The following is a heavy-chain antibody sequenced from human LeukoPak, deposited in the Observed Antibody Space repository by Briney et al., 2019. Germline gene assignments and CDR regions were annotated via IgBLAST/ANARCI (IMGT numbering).Heavy chain of an antibody. CDR3: AAGIAVADFDY. CDR2: IYTSWST. V-gene: IGHV4-4*07. J-gene: IGHJ4*02. CDR1: GGSISSYY. D-gene: IGHD6-19*01. Sequence: SETLSLTCTVSGGSISSYYWSWIRQPAGKGLEWIGRIYTSWSTNYNPSLKSRVTMSVDTSKNQFSLKLSSVTAADTAAYYCAAGIAVADFDYWGQGTLVTVSS.